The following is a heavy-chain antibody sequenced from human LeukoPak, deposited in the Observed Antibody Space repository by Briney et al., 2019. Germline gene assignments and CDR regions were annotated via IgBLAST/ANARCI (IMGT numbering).Heavy chain of an antibody. V-gene: IGHV4-34*01. J-gene: IGHJ4*02. CDR2: INHSGST. CDR3: ARSGGIVGAKYYFDY. D-gene: IGHD1-26*01. Sequence: KPSETLSLTCAVYGGSFSGYYWSWIRQPPGKGLEWIGEINHSGSTNYNPFLKSRVTISVDTSKNQFSLKLSSVTAADTAVYYCARSGGIVGAKYYFDYWGQGTLVTVSS. CDR1: GGSFSGYY.